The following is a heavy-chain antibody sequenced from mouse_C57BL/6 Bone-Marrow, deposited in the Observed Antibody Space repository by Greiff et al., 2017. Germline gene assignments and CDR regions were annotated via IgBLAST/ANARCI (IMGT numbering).Heavy chain of an antibody. CDR3: ARRYFDV. CDR2: ISGGGGNT. V-gene: IGHV5-9*01. J-gene: IGHJ1*03. CDR1: GFTFSSYT. Sequence: EVKLMESGGGLVKPGGSLKLSCAASGFTFSSYTMSWVRQTPEKRLEWVATISGGGGNTYYPDSVKGRFTISRDNAKNTLYLQMSSLRPEDTALYYCARRYFDVWGTGTTVTVSS.